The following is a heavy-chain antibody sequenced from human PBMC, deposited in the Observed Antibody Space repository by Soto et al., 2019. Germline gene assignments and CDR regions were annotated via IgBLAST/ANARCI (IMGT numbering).Heavy chain of an antibody. CDR2: IYNSETT. CDR3: ARSRKDSGSYIVYHYYGLDV. Sequence: SETLSLTCAVSGGSISSGGYYWSWIRQPPGKGLEWIGYIYNSETTSYNPSLRSRLTISVDTSKNQFSLNLNYVTAADTAVYYCARSRKDSGSYIVYHYYGLDVWGQGTTVTVSS. J-gene: IGHJ6*02. V-gene: IGHV4-61*08. CDR1: GGSISSGGYY. D-gene: IGHD3-10*01.